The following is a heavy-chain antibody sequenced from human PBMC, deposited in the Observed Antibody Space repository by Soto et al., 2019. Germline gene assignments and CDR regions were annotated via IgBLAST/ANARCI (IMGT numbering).Heavy chain of an antibody. V-gene: IGHV3-72*01. Sequence: EVQLVESGGGLVQPGGSLRLSCAASGCTFSDHYVDWVRQAPGKGLEWVARIRNKANSYSTAYAVSAKGRFTITRDDSKNLGYLQMRILKTEDTAVYYCARIMLGSYALKDFYYWGQGALGSVSS. CDR3: ARIMLGSYALKDFYY. J-gene: IGHJ1*01. D-gene: IGHD1-26*01. CDR2: IRNKANSYST. CDR1: GCTFSDHY.